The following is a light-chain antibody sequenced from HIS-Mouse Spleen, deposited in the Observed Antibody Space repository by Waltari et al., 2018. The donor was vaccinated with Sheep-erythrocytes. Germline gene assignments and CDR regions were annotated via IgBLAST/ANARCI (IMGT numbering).Light chain of an antibody. V-gene: IGLV3-10*01. J-gene: IGLJ3*02. Sequence: SYELTQPPSVSVSPGQTARITCSGDALPKKYAYWYQQKSGQAPVLVIYEDSKRPSGIPERFSGSSSGKMATVTISGAPVEDEADYCCYSTDSSGNHSNWVFGGGTKLTVL. CDR3: YSTDSSGNHSNWV. CDR2: EDS. CDR1: ALPKKY.